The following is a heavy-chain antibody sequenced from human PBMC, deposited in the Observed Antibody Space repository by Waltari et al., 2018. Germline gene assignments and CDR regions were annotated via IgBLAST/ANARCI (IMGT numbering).Heavy chain of an antibody. D-gene: IGHD3-10*01. CDR2: MYYSGST. V-gene: IGHV4-39*07. CDR1: GDSISSSSYY. Sequence: QLQLQESGPGLVKASETLSLTCTVSGDSISSSSYYWGWVRQPPGKGLEWIGNMYYSGSTYYNPSLKSRVTISGDTSKSQFSLKLSSVTAADTAVYYCARVGGSGSFLRGDYYFYYMNVWGKGPRSPSP. J-gene: IGHJ6*03. CDR3: ARVGGSGSFLRGDYYFYYMNV.